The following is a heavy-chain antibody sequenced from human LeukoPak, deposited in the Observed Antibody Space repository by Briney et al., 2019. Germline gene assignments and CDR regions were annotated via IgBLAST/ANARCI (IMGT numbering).Heavy chain of an antibody. Sequence: PGRSLRLSCAASGFTFSDYYMTWIRQAPGKGLEWVSYIGATVYDADSVKGRFTISRDNAKNSLYLQMNSLRAEDTAVYYCARVSRVADVHDAFDIWGQGTMVTVSS. V-gene: IGHV3-11*01. D-gene: IGHD6-19*01. CDR2: IGATV. CDR1: GFTFSDYY. J-gene: IGHJ3*02. CDR3: ARVSRVADVHDAFDI.